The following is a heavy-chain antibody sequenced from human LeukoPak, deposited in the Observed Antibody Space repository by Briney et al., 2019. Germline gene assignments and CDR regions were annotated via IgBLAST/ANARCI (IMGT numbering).Heavy chain of an antibody. CDR3: AKDGRVLAPTPPYYIDY. V-gene: IGHV3-30*18. J-gene: IGHJ4*02. Sequence: GGSLRLSCAASEFTFSSYGMHWVRQAPSKGLEWVAVISYDGSNKYYADSVKGRFSISRDNSKNTLYLQMNSLRGEDTAVYYCAKDGRVLAPTPPYYIDYWGQGTLVTVSS. CDR2: ISYDGSNK. D-gene: IGHD1-1*01. CDR1: EFTFSSYG.